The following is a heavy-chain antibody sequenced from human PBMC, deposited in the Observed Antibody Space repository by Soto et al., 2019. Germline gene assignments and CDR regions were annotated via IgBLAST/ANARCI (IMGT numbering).Heavy chain of an antibody. CDR2: INPNSGGT. J-gene: IGHJ6*02. CDR3: ARVSPYYYDSSGYHYYYGMDV. D-gene: IGHD3-22*01. Sequence: GASVKVSCKASGYTFTGYYMHWVRQAPGQGLEWMGWINPNSGGTNYAQKFQGWVTMTRDTSISTAYMELSRLRSDDTAVYYCARVSPYYYDSSGYHYYYGMDVWGQGTTVTVSS. V-gene: IGHV1-2*04. CDR1: GYTFTGYY.